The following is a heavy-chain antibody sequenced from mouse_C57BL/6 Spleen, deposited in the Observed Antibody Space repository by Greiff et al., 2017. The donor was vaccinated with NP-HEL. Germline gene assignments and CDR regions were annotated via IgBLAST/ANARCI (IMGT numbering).Heavy chain of an antibody. D-gene: IGHD2-5*01. CDR3: ARKETYYSNYDDY. V-gene: IGHV1-81*01. Sequence: QVQLKESGAELARPGASVKLSCKASGYTFTSYGISWVKQRTGQGLEWIGEIYPRSGNTYYNEKFKGKATLTADKSSSTAYMELRSLTSEDSAVYFWARKETYYSNYDDYWGQGTTLTVSS. CDR2: IYPRSGNT. CDR1: GYTFTSYG. J-gene: IGHJ2*01.